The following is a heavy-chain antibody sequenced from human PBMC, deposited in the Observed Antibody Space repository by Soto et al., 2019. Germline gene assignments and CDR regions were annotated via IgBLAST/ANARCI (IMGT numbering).Heavy chain of an antibody. Sequence: PGGSLRLSCAASGFAVNSDYMSWVRQAPGKGLEWISYISSSSNTIYTADSVKGRFTISRDNAKGSLYLQMTSLRDEDTAVYYCARNIADGHYCMDVWGQGTTVTVSS. V-gene: IGHV3-48*02. D-gene: IGHD3-16*02. J-gene: IGHJ6*02. CDR2: ISSSSNTI. CDR3: ARNIADGHYCMDV. CDR1: GFAVNSDY.